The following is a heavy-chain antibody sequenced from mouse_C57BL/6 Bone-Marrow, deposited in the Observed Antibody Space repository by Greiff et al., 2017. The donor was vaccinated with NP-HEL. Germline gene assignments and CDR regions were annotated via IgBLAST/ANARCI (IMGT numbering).Heavy chain of an antibody. Sequence: EVKLQESGPVLVKPWASVKMSCKASGYTFTDYYMNWVKQSHEKSLEWIGVINPYNGGTSYNQKFKGKATLTVDKSSSTAYMELNSLTSEDSAVYYCAPGAMDYWGQGTSVTVSS. CDR3: APGAMDY. CDR1: GYTFTDYY. J-gene: IGHJ4*01. V-gene: IGHV1-19*01. CDR2: INPYNGGT.